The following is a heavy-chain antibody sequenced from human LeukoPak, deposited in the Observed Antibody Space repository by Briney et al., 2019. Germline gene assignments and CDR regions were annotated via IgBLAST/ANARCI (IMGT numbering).Heavy chain of an antibody. CDR1: GYTFTGYY. V-gene: IGHV1-2*06. CDR2: INPNSGGT. CDR3: ARDQKIVVVTAILDY. J-gene: IGHJ4*02. Sequence: ASVKVSCKASGYTFTGYYMHCVRQAPGQGLEWMGRINPNSGGTNYAQKFQGRVTMTRDTSISTAYMELSRLRSDDTAVYYCARDQKIVVVTAILDYWGQGTLVTVSS. D-gene: IGHD2-21*02.